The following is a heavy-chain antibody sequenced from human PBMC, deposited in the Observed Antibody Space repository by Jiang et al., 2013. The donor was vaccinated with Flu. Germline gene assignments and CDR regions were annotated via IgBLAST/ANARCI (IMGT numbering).Heavy chain of an antibody. V-gene: IGHV4-59*08. CDR3: ARHGSYSGSYLAY. Sequence: PGLVKPPETLSLTCTVSDGSISSYYWSWIRQPPGKGLEWIGFISDSGSTNYNPSLKSRVSISVDSSKKQFSLKLSSVTAADTAVYYCARHGSYSGSYLAYWGQGSLVTVSS. J-gene: IGHJ4*02. CDR2: ISDSGST. CDR1: DGSISSYY. D-gene: IGHD1-26*01.